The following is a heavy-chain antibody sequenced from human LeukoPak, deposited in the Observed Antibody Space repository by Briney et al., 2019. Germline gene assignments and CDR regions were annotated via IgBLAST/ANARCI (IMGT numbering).Heavy chain of an antibody. CDR1: GGSISSGGYS. Sequence: PSETLSLTCAVSGGSISSGGYSWSWIRQPPGKGLEWIGEINHSGSTNYNPSLKSRVTISVDTSKNQFSLKLSSVTAADTAVYYCARIVPDIVVVPAANYWGQGTLVTVSS. CDR3: ARIVPDIVVVPAANY. V-gene: IGHV4-34*01. CDR2: INHSGST. J-gene: IGHJ4*02. D-gene: IGHD2-2*01.